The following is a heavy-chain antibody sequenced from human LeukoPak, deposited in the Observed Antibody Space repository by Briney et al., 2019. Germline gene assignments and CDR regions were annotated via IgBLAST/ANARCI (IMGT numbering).Heavy chain of an antibody. V-gene: IGHV3-30*18. D-gene: IGHD5-18*01. Sequence: PGRSLRLSCAASGFTFSSYGMHWVRQAPGKGLEWVAVISYDGGNKYYADSVKGRFTISRDNSKNTLYLQVNSLRVEDTAVYYCAKCYVDTVLCYFDYWGQGTLVTVSS. CDR2: ISYDGGNK. J-gene: IGHJ4*02. CDR3: AKCYVDTVLCYFDY. CDR1: GFTFSSYG.